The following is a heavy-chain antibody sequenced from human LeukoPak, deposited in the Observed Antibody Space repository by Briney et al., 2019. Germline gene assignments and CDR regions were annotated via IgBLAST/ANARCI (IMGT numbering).Heavy chain of an antibody. Sequence: GGSLRLSCAASGFTFSSYGMHWVRQAPGKGLEWVAVIWYDGSNKYYADSVKGRFTISRDNSKNTLYLQMNSLRAEDTAVYYCARRRGGDWSFDYWGQGTLVSVST. D-gene: IGHD2-21*02. CDR3: ARRRGGDWSFDY. V-gene: IGHV3-33*01. J-gene: IGHJ4*02. CDR2: IWYDGSNK. CDR1: GFTFSSYG.